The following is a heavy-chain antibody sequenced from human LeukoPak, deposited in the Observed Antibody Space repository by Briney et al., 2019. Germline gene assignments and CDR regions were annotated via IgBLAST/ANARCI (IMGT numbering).Heavy chain of an antibody. CDR2: ISAYNGNT. Sequence: GASVKVSCKASGYTFTSYGISWVRQAPGQGLEWMGWISAYNGNTNYAQKLQGRVTMTTDTSTSTAYMELRSLRSDDTAVYYCARASGGVERFLEWFIRPPTVWGQGTLVTVSS. D-gene: IGHD3-3*01. J-gene: IGHJ4*02. V-gene: IGHV1-18*01. CDR3: ARASGGVERFLEWFIRPPTV. CDR1: GYTFTSYG.